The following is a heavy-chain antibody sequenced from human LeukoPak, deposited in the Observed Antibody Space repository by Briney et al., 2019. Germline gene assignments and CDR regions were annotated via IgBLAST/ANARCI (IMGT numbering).Heavy chain of an antibody. CDR2: ISTSAATI. D-gene: IGHD6-13*01. CDR1: GFTFDLYS. V-gene: IGHV3-48*04. CDR3: ARGASSGWSLFDY. J-gene: IGHJ4*02. Sequence: GGSLRLSCAASGFTFDLYSMDWVRQAPGKGLEWIAYISTSAATIYYADSVKGRFTISRDNAKSSLYLQMNTLRADDTAAYYCARGASSGWSLFDYWGQGNLVTVSS.